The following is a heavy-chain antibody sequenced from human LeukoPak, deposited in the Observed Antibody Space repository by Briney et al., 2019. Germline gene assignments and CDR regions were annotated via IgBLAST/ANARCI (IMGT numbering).Heavy chain of an antibody. D-gene: IGHD3-10*01. Sequence: PGGSLRLSCAASGFTFSSYGMHWVRQAPGKGLEWVAFIRYDGSNKYYADSVKGRFTISRDNSKNTLYLQMNSLRAEDTAVYYCAGHVLLWFGELSYFDYWGQGTLVTVSS. CDR1: GFTFSSYG. V-gene: IGHV3-30*02. CDR3: AGHVLLWFGELSYFDY. J-gene: IGHJ4*02. CDR2: IRYDGSNK.